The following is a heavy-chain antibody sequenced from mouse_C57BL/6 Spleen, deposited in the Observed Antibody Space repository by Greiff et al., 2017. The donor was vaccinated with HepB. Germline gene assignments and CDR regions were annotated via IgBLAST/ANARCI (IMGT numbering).Heavy chain of an antibody. D-gene: IGHD4-1*01. CDR2: ISDGGSYT. CDR1: GFTFSSYA. CDR3: ARDRTGTRVDY. V-gene: IGHV5-4*03. Sequence: EVMLVEPGGGLVKPGGSLKLSCAASGFTFSSYAMSWVRQTPEKRLEWVATISDGGSYTYYPDNVKVRFTISRDNAKTNLYLQMSHLKSEDTAMYYCARDRTGTRVDYWGQGTTLTVSS. J-gene: IGHJ2*01.